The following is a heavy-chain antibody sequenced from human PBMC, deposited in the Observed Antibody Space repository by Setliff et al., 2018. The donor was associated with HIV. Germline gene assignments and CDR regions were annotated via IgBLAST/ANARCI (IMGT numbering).Heavy chain of an antibody. Sequence: GESLKISCRGSGYNFPNYWIAWVRQMPGKGLGWMGIIYPDNSDTRYSPSFQGQVTISADKSISTAYLQWSSLKASDTAMYYCARVRDYYFDYWGQGTLVTVSS. J-gene: IGHJ4*02. CDR3: ARVRDYYFDY. V-gene: IGHV5-51*01. CDR1: GYNFPNYW. CDR2: IYPDNSDT.